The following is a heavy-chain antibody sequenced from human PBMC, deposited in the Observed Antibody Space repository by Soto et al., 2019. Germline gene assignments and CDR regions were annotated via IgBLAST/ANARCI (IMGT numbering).Heavy chain of an antibody. D-gene: IGHD3-10*01. Sequence: SVKVSCKASGGTFSSYTISWVRQAPGQGLEWMGRIIPILGIANYAQKFQGRVTITADKSTSTAYMELSSLRSEDTAVYYCARDSEVPPLIYGSGSYYWFDHWGQGTLVTVSS. J-gene: IGHJ5*02. CDR3: ARDSEVPPLIYGSGSYYWFDH. CDR1: GGTFSSYT. V-gene: IGHV1-69*04. CDR2: IIPILGIA.